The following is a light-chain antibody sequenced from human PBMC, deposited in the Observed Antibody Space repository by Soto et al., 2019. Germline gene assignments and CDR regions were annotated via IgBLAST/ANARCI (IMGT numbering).Light chain of an antibody. Sequence: IVMTQSPATLSVSPGERATLSGRASQNIYSNIAWYQQRPGQAPRLLIYRASTRAPGVPARFSGSGSGTEFTLTISSLQSEDFAVYSCLQYHNLWAFGRGTQVEIK. CDR2: RAS. CDR3: LQYHNLWA. CDR1: QNIYSN. V-gene: IGKV3-15*01. J-gene: IGKJ4*02.